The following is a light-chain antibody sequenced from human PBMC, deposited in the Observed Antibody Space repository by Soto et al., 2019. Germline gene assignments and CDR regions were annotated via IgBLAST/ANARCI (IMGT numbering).Light chain of an antibody. J-gene: IGKJ5*01. Sequence: EVVLTQSPATLSLSPGGRAAVSGRASQSVSSYLAWYQQKPGQAPRLLIYDASNRATGIPARFSGSGSGTDFTLTISSLEPEDFAVYYCQQRSNWPSITFGQGTRLEIK. V-gene: IGKV3-11*01. CDR2: DAS. CDR3: QQRSNWPSIT. CDR1: QSVSSY.